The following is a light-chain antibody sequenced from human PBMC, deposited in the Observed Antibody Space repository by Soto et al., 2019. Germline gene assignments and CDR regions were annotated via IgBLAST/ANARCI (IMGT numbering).Light chain of an antibody. V-gene: IGKV1-33*01. Sequence: DLRMTQSPSSLSASVGDRVTITCQASQDISNYLNWYQQKPGKAPNLLIYGASNLKSGVPSRFSGSGSGTDFALTIISLQPEDVAIYYCLQNDDVPPTFGQGTKLEIK. CDR2: GAS. CDR1: QDISNY. J-gene: IGKJ2*01. CDR3: LQNDDVPPT.